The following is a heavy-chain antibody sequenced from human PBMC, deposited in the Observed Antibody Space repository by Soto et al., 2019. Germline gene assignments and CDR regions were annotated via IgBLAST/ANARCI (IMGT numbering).Heavy chain of an antibody. CDR1: GGSISSGGYY. V-gene: IGHV4-31*03. CDR2: IYYRGST. Sequence: QVQLQESGPGLVKPSPTLSLTYTVSGGSISSGGYYWSWTHQHPGKGLEWIGYIYYRGSTYYNPSHKSRVTISVDTSKNRFPRKVSSVTAADTAVYYFARSFGVVAAGPFDYGGQGTLLSVSS. J-gene: IGHJ4*02. D-gene: IGHD2-2*01. CDR3: ARSFGVVAAGPFDY.